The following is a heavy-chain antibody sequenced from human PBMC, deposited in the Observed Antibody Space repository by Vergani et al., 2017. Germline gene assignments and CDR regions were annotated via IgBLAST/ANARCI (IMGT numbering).Heavy chain of an antibody. CDR2: IYYSGLT. J-gene: IGHJ5*02. V-gene: IGHV4-31*03. D-gene: IGHD3-9*01. CDR3: ARGLTGYYNVEVWFDP. CDR1: ADSISSGSYY. Sequence: QLQLQQSGPGLVKPSETLFLTCTVSADSISSGSYYWGWIRQPPGKSLEWIGSIYYSGLTYYNPSLKSRVTISVDTSKNQFSLKLSSVTAADTAVYYCARGLTGYYNVEVWFDPWGQGTLVTVSS.